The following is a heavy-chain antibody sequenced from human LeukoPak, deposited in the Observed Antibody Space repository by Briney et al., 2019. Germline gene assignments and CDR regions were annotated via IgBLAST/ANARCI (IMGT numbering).Heavy chain of an antibody. CDR2: INPNTGGT. J-gene: IGHJ4*02. CDR1: GNTFTGYH. V-gene: IGHV1-2*02. D-gene: IGHD6-13*01. Sequence: ASVKVSCKASGNTFTGYHMHWVRQAPGQGLEWMAWINPNTGGTNYAQKFQGRVTMTRDTSISTAYMELSGLKSDDTAVYYCARDVPGYSSSFDYWGQGTLVTVSS. CDR3: ARDVPGYSSSFDY.